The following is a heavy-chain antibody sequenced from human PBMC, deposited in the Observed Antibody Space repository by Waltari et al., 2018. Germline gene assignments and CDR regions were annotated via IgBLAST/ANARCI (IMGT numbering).Heavy chain of an antibody. CDR3: ARGSDDYGDYYYYYYMDV. D-gene: IGHD4-17*01. V-gene: IGHV4-39*01. CDR2: IDYSGST. CDR1: GGSISSSSYY. Sequence: QLQLQESGPGLVKPSETLSLTCTVSGGSISSSSYYWGWIRQPPGKGLELIGSIDYSGSTYYNPSLKSRVTISVDTSKNQFSLKLSSVTAADTAVYYCARGSDDYGDYYYYYYMDVWGKGTTVTVSS. J-gene: IGHJ6*03.